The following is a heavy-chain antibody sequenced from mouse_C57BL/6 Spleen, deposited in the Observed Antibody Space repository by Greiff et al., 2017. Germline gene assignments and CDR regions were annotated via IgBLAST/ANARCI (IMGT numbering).Heavy chain of an antibody. Sequence: DVHLVESGGGLVKPGGSLKLSCAASGFTFSDYGMHWVRQAPEKGLEWVAYISSGSSTTYYADPVPCRFTISSDNSKNSLFLPMTMLRSEDTAMYVCARPIATGVGTWFAYWGQGTLVTVSA. CDR1: GFTFSDYG. D-gene: IGHD1-2*01. CDR3: ARPIATGVGTWFAY. V-gene: IGHV5-17*01. CDR2: ISSGSSTT. J-gene: IGHJ3*01.